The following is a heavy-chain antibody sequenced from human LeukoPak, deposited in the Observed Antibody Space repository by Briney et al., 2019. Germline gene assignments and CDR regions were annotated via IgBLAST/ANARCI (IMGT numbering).Heavy chain of an antibody. CDR3: ARLSLYYYDSSGYYYEDGY. CDR2: ISAYNGNT. CDR1: GYTFTSYG. J-gene: IGHJ4*02. Sequence: ASVKVSRKASGYTFTSYGISWVRQAPGQGLEWMGWISAYNGNTNYAQKLQGRVTMTTDTSTSTAYMELRSLRSDDMAVYYCARLSLYYYDSSGYYYEDGYWGQGTLVTVSS. D-gene: IGHD3-22*01. V-gene: IGHV1-18*03.